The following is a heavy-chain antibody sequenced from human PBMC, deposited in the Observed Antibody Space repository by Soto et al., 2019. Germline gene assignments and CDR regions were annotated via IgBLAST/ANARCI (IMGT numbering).Heavy chain of an antibody. CDR3: ASSFLAYYDILTGYYAPYYYYGMDV. Sequence: LRLSCAASGFTFSSYSMNWVRQAPGKGLEWVSSISSSSSYIYYADSVKGRFTISRDNAKNSLYLQMNSLRAEDTAVYYCASSFLAYYDILTGYYAPYYYYGMDVWGQGTTVTVSS. V-gene: IGHV3-21*01. CDR2: ISSSSSYI. J-gene: IGHJ6*02. D-gene: IGHD3-9*01. CDR1: GFTFSSYS.